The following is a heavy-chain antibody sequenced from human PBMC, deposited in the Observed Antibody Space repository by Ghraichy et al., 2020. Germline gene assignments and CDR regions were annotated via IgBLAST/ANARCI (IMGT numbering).Heavy chain of an antibody. V-gene: IGHV4-39*01. CDR1: GGSISSSSYY. Sequence: SQTLSLTCTVSGGSISSSSYYWGWIRQPPGKGLEWIGSIYYSGSTYYNPSLKSRVTISVDTSKNQFSLKLSSVTAADTAVYYCARPRVAAAGYLFDYWGQGTLVNVSS. D-gene: IGHD6-13*01. CDR3: ARPRVAAAGYLFDY. J-gene: IGHJ4*02. CDR2: IYYSGST.